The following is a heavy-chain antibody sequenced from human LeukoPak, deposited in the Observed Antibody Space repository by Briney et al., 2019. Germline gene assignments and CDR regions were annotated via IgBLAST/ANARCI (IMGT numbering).Heavy chain of an antibody. CDR1: GFTFRSHW. D-gene: IGHD6-13*01. Sequence: PGGSLRLSCAASGFTFRSHWMSWVRQAPGKGLEWVAKINQDGSEKYSVDSVKGRFTISRDNAKNSLYLQMNSLRAEDTAVYYCARDSEYSSSFAFDIWGQGTMLTVSS. J-gene: IGHJ3*02. CDR2: INQDGSEK. V-gene: IGHV3-7*01. CDR3: ARDSEYSSSFAFDI.